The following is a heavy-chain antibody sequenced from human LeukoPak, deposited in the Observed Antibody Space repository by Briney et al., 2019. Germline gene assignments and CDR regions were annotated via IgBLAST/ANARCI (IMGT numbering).Heavy chain of an antibody. V-gene: IGHV3-13*01. D-gene: IGHD3-22*01. CDR3: ARGMVITTALVDY. CDR2: IGTAGEI. Sequence: TGGSLRLSCAASGFTFSSYDIHWVRQATGKGLEWGSGIGTAGEIYYPRSVKGRFTISRENAKNALYLQMNSLRAGDTAVSYCARGMVITTALVDYWGQGTLVTVSS. J-gene: IGHJ4*02. CDR1: GFTFSSYD.